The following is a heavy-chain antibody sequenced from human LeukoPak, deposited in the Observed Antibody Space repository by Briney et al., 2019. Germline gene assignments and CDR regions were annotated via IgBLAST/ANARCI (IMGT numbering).Heavy chain of an antibody. CDR3: AKIVRAAAGHFDY. J-gene: IGHJ4*02. V-gene: IGHV1-69*04. CDR1: GGTFSSYA. D-gene: IGHD6-13*01. Sequence: GASVKVSCKASGGTFSSYAISWVRQAPGQGLEWMGRIIPILGIANYAQKFQGRVTITADKSTSTAYMELSSLRSEDTAVYYCAKIVRAAAGHFDYWGQGTLVTVSS. CDR2: IIPILGIA.